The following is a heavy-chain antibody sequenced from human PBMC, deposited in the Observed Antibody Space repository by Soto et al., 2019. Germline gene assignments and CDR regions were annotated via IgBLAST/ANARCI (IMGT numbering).Heavy chain of an antibody. J-gene: IGHJ6*01. CDR1: GFTFSSYA. CDR3: ASDRPSRGMGV. CDR2: ISYDGSNK. V-gene: IGHV3-30-3*01. Sequence: QVQLVESGGGVVQPGRSLRPSCAASGFTFSSYAMHWVRQAPGKGLEWVAVISYDGSNKYYADSVKGRFTISRDYSKNTLDLQLNSLRAEDAAVYYCASDRPSRGMGVLGQGTTVTGSS.